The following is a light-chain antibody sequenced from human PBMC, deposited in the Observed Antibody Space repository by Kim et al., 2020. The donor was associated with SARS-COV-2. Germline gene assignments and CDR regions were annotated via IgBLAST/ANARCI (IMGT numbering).Light chain of an antibody. Sequence: DIQMTQSPSTLSASVGDTVTITCRASQSISRWLAWYQQKPGKAPKLVMSDASSLVGRVPSRFSGSGSGTEFALAISSLLPENFAIYYCQQYDSNPRKFVQGTKVDIK. CDR3: QQYDSNPRK. CDR2: DAS. J-gene: IGKJ1*01. CDR1: QSISRW. V-gene: IGKV1-5*01.